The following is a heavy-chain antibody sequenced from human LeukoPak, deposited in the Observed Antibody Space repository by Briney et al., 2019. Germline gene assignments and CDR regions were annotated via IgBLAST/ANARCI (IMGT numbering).Heavy chain of an antibody. CDR1: GFTFSSYA. J-gene: IGHJ4*02. D-gene: IGHD2-15*01. CDR2: LNEDGGYR. CDR3: VRDFSCSGGSCPLFDS. Sequence: PGGSLRLSCAASGFTFSSYAMSWVRQAPGKGLAWVSGLNEDGGYRYYADSVKGRFTISRDNSGNTLYLQMRSLSAEDTARYYCVRDFSCSGGSCPLFDSWGQGTLVTVSS. V-gene: IGHV3-23*01.